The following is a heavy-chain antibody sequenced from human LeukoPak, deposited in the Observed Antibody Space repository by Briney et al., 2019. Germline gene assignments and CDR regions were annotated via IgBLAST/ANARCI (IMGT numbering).Heavy chain of an antibody. CDR1: GGTFSSYA. J-gene: IGHJ6*03. CDR3: ARDPHYYMDV. V-gene: IGHV1-69*05. Sequence: GASVKVSCKASGGTFSSYAISWVRQAPGQGLEWMGRIIPIIGTANYAQKFQGRVTITTDESTSTAYMELSSLRSEDTAVYYCARDPHYYMDVWGKGTTVTVSS. CDR2: IIPIIGTA.